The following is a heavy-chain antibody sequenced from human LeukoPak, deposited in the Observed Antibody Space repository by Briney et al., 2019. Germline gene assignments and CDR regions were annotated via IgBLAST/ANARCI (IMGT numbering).Heavy chain of an antibody. CDR3: AKGKYSSGGVPDY. V-gene: IGHV3-33*06. Sequence: GGSLRLSCAASGFTFSSYGMHWVRQAPGKGLEWVAVIWYDGSNKYYADSVKGRFTVSRDNSKNTLYLQINSLRGEDTAVYYCAKGKYSSGGVPDYWGQGTLVTVSS. CDR1: GFTFSSYG. CDR2: IWYDGSNK. D-gene: IGHD6-19*01. J-gene: IGHJ4*02.